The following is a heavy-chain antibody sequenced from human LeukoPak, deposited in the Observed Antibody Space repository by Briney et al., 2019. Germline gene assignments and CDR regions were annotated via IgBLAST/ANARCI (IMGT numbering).Heavy chain of an antibody. CDR2: LSGTSDST. D-gene: IGHD3/OR15-3a*01. Sequence: AGSLRLSCAASGFTFSNYGMSWVRQAPGKGLEWVSALSGTSDSTFYADSVKGRFRISRDNSKNTLYLQISSLRVEDTAVYYCAKVATWTHFDYWGQGILVTVSS. V-gene: IGHV3-23*01. CDR1: GFTFSNYG. J-gene: IGHJ4*02. CDR3: AKVATWTHFDY.